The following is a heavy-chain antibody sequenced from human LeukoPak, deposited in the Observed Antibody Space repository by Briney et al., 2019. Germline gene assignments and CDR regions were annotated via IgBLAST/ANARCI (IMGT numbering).Heavy chain of an antibody. V-gene: IGHV3-30-3*01. CDR3: ARELRQYYDFWSGYDNWFDP. Sequence: GGSLRLSCAAPGFTFSSYAMHWVRQAPGKGLEWVAVISYDGSNKYYADSVKGRFTISRDNSKNTLYLQMNSLRAEDTAVYYCARELRQYYDFWSGYDNWFDPWGQGTLVTVSS. D-gene: IGHD3-3*01. CDR1: GFTFSSYA. J-gene: IGHJ5*02. CDR2: ISYDGSNK.